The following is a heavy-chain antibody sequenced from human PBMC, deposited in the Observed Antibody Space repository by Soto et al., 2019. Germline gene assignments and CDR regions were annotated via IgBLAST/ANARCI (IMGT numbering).Heavy chain of an antibody. D-gene: IGHD3-3*01. Sequence: QITLNESGPTQVKPRQTLTLTCTFSGFSLTTSGVGVGWIRQSPGKAPEWLALIYWDDDKRYSPSLKSRLTITKDTSKNPVVLTMAELDPADTATYYCAHRVLRTVFGLVTTTAIYFDFWGQGTPVVVSS. CDR2: IYWDDDK. CDR1: GFSLTTSGVG. J-gene: IGHJ4*02. V-gene: IGHV2-5*02. CDR3: AHRVLRTVFGLVTTTAIYFDF.